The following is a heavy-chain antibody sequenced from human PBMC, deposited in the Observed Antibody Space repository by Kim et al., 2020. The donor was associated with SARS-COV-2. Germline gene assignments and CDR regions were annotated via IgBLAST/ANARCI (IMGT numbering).Heavy chain of an antibody. J-gene: IGHJ6*02. Sequence: SETLSLTCAVSGGSINNVGYSWSWIRQLPGMGLEWIGYIYDSGTTYYSPSLKSRVTISLDRSRTQFFLNLNSVTAADTAVYYFARGSYVSGMDVWGQGT. CDR2: IYDSGTT. V-gene: IGHV4-30-2*01. CDR3: ARGSYVSGMDV. D-gene: IGHD3-10*02. CDR1: GGSINNVGYS.